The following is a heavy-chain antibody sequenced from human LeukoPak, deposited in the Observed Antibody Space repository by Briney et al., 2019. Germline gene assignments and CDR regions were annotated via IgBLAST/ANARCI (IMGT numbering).Heavy chain of an antibody. D-gene: IGHD3-10*01. CDR3: ARGRSVGPRYYYGSGSYYSDQQGLKKHWFDP. CDR2: IYYSGST. J-gene: IGHJ5*02. V-gene: IGHV4-39*07. CDR1: GGSISSSSYY. Sequence: KPSETLSLTCTVSGGSISSSSYYWGWIRQPPGKGLEWIGSIYYSGSTYYNPSLKSRVTISVDTSKNQSSLKLSSVTAADTAVYYCARGRSVGPRYYYGSGSYYSDQQGLKKHWFDPWGQGTLVAVSS.